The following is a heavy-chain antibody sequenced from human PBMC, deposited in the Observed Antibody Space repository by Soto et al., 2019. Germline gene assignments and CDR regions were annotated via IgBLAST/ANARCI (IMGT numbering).Heavy chain of an antibody. CDR3: APYANYDIVTGFEP. V-gene: IGHV4-59*01. CDR2: IYYSGST. CDR1: GGSISSYY. Sequence: SETLSLTCTVSGGSISSYYWSWIRQPPGKGLEWIGYIYYSGSTNYNPSLKSRVTISVDTSTNQFSLKLSSVTAADTAVYYCAPYANYDIVTGFEPWGQGTLVTVSS. J-gene: IGHJ5*02. D-gene: IGHD3-9*01.